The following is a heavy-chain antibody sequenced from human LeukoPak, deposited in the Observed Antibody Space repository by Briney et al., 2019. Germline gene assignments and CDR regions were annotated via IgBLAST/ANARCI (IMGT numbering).Heavy chain of an antibody. CDR3: ARVRDAYNHPVVYFDY. CDR2: IKQDGSEK. Sequence: GGSLRLSRAASGFIFSSYWMSWVRQAPGKGLEWVANIKQDGSEKYHVESVKGRFTISRDNAKNSLYLQMNSLRVEDTAVYYCARVRDAYNHPVVYFDYWGQGTLVTVSS. V-gene: IGHV3-7*05. J-gene: IGHJ4*02. D-gene: IGHD5-24*01. CDR1: GFIFSSYW.